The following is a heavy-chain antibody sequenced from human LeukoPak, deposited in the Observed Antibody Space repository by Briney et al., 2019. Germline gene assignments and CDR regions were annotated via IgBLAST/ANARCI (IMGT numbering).Heavy chain of an antibody. Sequence: PGGSLRLSCAASGSTFTTYSMNWVRQAPGKGLEWVSSITSSSASMYYADSVKGRFTISRDNAKNSLYLQMNSLRAEDTAVYYCARTYYDILTAYNPYFDYWGQGTLVTVSS. J-gene: IGHJ4*02. CDR3: ARTYYDILTAYNPYFDY. CDR1: GSTFTTYS. D-gene: IGHD3-9*01. V-gene: IGHV3-21*01. CDR2: ITSSSASM.